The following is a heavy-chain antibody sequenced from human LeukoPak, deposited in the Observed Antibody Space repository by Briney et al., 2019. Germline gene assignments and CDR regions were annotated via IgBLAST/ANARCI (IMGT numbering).Heavy chain of an antibody. Sequence: ASVKVSCKASGYTFTSYGISWVRQAPGQGLEWMGWISAYNGNTNYAQKLQGRVTMTTDTSTSTAYMELRCLRSDDTAVYYCARGEGTKNYYGSGWYYYYYGMDVWGKGTTVTVSS. D-gene: IGHD3-10*01. V-gene: IGHV1-18*04. J-gene: IGHJ6*04. CDR1: GYTFTSYG. CDR2: ISAYNGNT. CDR3: ARGEGTKNYYGSGWYYYYYGMDV.